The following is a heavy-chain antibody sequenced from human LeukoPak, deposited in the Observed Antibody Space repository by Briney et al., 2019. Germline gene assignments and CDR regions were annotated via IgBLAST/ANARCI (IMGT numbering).Heavy chain of an antibody. Sequence: GGPLRLSCAASGFTFSSYAMHWVRQAPGKGLEWVAVISYDGSNKYYADSVKGRFTISRDNSKNTLYLQMNSLRAEDTAVYYCARGQGKDFDYWGQGTLVTVSS. CDR2: ISYDGSNK. CDR1: GFTFSSYA. D-gene: IGHD3-10*01. CDR3: ARGQGKDFDY. V-gene: IGHV3-30-3*01. J-gene: IGHJ4*02.